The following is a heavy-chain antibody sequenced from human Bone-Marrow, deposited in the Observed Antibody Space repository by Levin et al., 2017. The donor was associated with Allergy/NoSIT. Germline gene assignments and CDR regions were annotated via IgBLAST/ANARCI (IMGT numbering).Heavy chain of an antibody. V-gene: IGHV3-33*01. CDR2: IWYDGSNK. Sequence: PGGSLRLSCAASGFTFSSYGMHWVRQAPGKGLEWVAVIWYDGSNKYYADSVKGRFTISRDNSKNTLYLQMNSLRAEDTAVYYCAREGWAHPPYDILTGYYHPKRSYFDYWGQGTLVTVSS. CDR1: GFTFSSYG. J-gene: IGHJ4*02. CDR3: AREGWAHPPYDILTGYYHPKRSYFDY. D-gene: IGHD3-9*01.